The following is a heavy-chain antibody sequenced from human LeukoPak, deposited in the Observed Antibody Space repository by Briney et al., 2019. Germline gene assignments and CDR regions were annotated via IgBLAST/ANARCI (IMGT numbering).Heavy chain of an antibody. V-gene: IGHV1-24*01. CDR1: GYTLTELS. Sequence: ASVKVSCKVSGYTLTELSMHWVRQAPGKGLEWMGGFDPEDGETIYAQKFQGRVTMTEDTSTDTAYMELSSLRSEDTAVYYCATLKGPAAIWRNWFDPWGQGTLVTVSS. J-gene: IGHJ5*02. D-gene: IGHD2-2*02. CDR3: ATLKGPAAIWRNWFDP. CDR2: FDPEDGET.